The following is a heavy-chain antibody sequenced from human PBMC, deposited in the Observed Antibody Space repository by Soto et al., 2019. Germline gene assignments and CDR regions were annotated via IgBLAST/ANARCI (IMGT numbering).Heavy chain of an antibody. V-gene: IGHV1-2*02. J-gene: IGHJ6*02. D-gene: IGHD2-15*01. CDR2: INPNSGGT. CDR1: GYAFTGYY. Sequence: GASVKVSCKASGYAFTGYYMHWVRQAPGQGLEWMGWINPNSGGTNYAQKFQGRVTMTRDTSISTAYMELSRLRSDDTAVYYCARDGADIVGGYYCGMDVWGQGTTVTVSS. CDR3: ARDGADIVGGYYCGMDV.